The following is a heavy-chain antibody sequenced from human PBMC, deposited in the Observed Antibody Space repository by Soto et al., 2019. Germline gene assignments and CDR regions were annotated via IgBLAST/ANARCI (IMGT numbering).Heavy chain of an antibody. D-gene: IGHD6-6*01. J-gene: IGHJ5*02. CDR1: GGTFSSYA. Sequence: SVKVSCKASGGTFSSYAISWVRQAPGQGLEWMGGIISIFGTANYAQKFQGRVTITADESTSTAYMELSSLRSEDTAVYYCARTPTVRIAAPVWFDPWGQGTLVTVSS. V-gene: IGHV1-69*13. CDR3: ARTPTVRIAAPVWFDP. CDR2: IISIFGTA.